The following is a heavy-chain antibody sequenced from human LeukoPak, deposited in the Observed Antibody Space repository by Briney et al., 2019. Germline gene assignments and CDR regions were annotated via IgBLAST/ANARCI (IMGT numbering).Heavy chain of an antibody. D-gene: IGHD2-2*01. CDR1: GYTFTSYY. Sequence: GASVKVSCKASGYTFTSYYMRWVRQAPGQGLEWMGIINPSGGSTSYAQKFQGRVTMTRDTSTSTVYMELSSLRSGDTAVYYCARPGYCSSTSCYLDYWGQGTLVTVSS. V-gene: IGHV1-46*01. CDR3: ARPGYCSSTSCYLDY. J-gene: IGHJ4*02. CDR2: INPSGGST.